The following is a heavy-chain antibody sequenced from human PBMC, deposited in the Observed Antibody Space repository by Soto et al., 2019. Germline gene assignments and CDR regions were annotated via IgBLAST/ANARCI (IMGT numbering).Heavy chain of an antibody. CDR2: IGTAGDT. V-gene: IGHV3-13*01. J-gene: IGHJ6*02. CDR1: GFTFSSYD. Sequence: EVQLVESGGGLVQPGGSLRLSCAASGFTFSSYDMHWVRQATGKGLEWVSAIGTAGDTYYPGSVKGRFTISRENAKNSLYLQMNSLRAEDTAVYYCAGYLALGRGYYGMDVWGQGTTVTVSS. D-gene: IGHD3-10*01. CDR3: AGYLALGRGYYGMDV.